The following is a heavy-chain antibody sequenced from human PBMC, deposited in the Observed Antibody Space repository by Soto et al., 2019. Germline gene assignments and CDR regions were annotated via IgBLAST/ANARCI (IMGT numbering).Heavy chain of an antibody. J-gene: IGHJ6*02. CDR1: GFTFSSYG. Sequence: GRSLRLSCAASGFTFSSYGMHWVRQAPGKGLEWVAVIWYDGSNKYYADSVKGRFTISRDNSKNTLYLQMNSLRAEDTAVYYCARDPQLRGGTYYYYGMDVWGQGTTVTVSS. CDR3: ARDPQLRGGTYYYYGMDV. V-gene: IGHV3-33*01. D-gene: IGHD1-26*01. CDR2: IWYDGSNK.